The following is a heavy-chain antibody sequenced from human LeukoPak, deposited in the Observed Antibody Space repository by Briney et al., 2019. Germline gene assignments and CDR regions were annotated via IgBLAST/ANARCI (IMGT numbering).Heavy chain of an antibody. D-gene: IGHD2-15*01. CDR1: GFTFSSYS. Sequence: GGSLRLSCAAYGFTFSSYSMNWVRQAPGKGLEWVSSISSSSSNIYYADSVKGRFTISRDNAKNSLYLQMNSLRAEDTAVYYCARDCSGGSCSSSDYYYYMDVWGKGTTVTVSS. CDR3: ARDCSGGSCSSSDYYYYMDV. V-gene: IGHV3-21*01. CDR2: ISSSSSNI. J-gene: IGHJ6*03.